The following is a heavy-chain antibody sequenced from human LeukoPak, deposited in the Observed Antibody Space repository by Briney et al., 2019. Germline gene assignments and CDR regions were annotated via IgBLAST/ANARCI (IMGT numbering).Heavy chain of an antibody. V-gene: IGHV4-38-2*02. CDR3: ARYYDILTGSY. CDR2: IYHSGST. Sequence: SETLSLTCTVSGYSISSGYYWGWIRQPPGKGLEWIGSIYHSGSTYYNPSLKSRVTISVDTSKNQFSLKLSSVTAADTAVYYCARYYDILTGSYWGQGTLVTVSS. J-gene: IGHJ4*02. D-gene: IGHD3-9*01. CDR1: GYSISSGYY.